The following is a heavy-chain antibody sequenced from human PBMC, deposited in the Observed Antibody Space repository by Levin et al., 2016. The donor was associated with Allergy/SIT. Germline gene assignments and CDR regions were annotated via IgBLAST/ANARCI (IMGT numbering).Heavy chain of an antibody. V-gene: IGHV1-69*13. CDR3: AREGVGADGGFDY. CDR1: GGTFSSYA. CDR2: IIPIFGTA. D-gene: IGHD1-26*01. J-gene: IGHJ4*02. Sequence: SVKVSCKASGGTFSSYAISWVRQAPGQGLEWMGGIIPIFGTANYAQKFQGRVTITADESTSTAYMELSSLKSQDTAVYYCAREGVGADGGFDYWGQGTLVTVSS.